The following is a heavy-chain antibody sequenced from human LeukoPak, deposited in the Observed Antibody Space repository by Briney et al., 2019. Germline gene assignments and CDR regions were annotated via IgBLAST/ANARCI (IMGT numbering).Heavy chain of an antibody. J-gene: IGHJ4*02. Sequence: GESLKISCKGSGYSFTTYWIGWVRQMPGKGLEWMGIIYPGVSDTRYSPSFQGQVTISADKSISTAYLQWSSLKASDTAMYYCARWLQRYGLDYWGQGTLVTVSS. CDR3: ARWLQRYGLDY. V-gene: IGHV5-51*01. CDR2: IYPGVSDT. D-gene: IGHD5-24*01. CDR1: GYSFTTYW.